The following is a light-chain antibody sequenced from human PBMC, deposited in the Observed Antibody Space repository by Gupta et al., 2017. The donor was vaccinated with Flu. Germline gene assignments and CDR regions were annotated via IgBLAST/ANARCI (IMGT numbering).Light chain of an antibody. V-gene: IGLV1-51*02. J-gene: IGLJ3*02. CDR3: GPWDSSQSAGV. Sequence: QSALTQPPSQSATPARNVTIACSGSSSNIGNNYGSWYQQLPGATPNLLIYEENKRPSGIPARFSGSKSGTTATLRTTGLQTGEEADYYCGPWDSSQSAGVFGGGTKLTVL. CDR2: EEN. CDR1: SSNIGNNY.